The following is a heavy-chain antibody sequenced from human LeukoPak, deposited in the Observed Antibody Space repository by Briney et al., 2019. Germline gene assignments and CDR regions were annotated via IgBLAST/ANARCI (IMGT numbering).Heavy chain of an antibody. D-gene: IGHD2-15*01. CDR2: IDWDDDK. V-gene: IGHV2-70*11. CDR3: ARMGSSEYNWFDP. Sequence: SQTLTLTFTFSGFSLSTSGMCVSWIRQPPGKALEWLARIDWDDDKYYSTSLKTRLTISKDTSKNQVVLTMTNMDPVDTATYYCARMGSSEYNWFDPWDQGTLVTVSS. CDR1: GFSLSTSGMC. J-gene: IGHJ5*02.